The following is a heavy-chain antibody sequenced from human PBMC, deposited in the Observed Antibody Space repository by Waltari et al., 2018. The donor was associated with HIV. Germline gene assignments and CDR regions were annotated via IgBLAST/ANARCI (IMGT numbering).Heavy chain of an antibody. CDR3: ATAHRYSSSWSDAFDI. CDR2: FEPEEGET. CDR1: GYTLTELS. V-gene: IGHV1-24*01. Sequence: QVQLVQSGAELKKPGASVKVSCKVSGYTLTELSMHWVRQAPGKGLEWMGGFEPEEGETIYAQKFQGRVTMTEDTSTDTAYMELSSLRSEDTAVYYCATAHRYSSSWSDAFDIWGQGTMVTVSS. J-gene: IGHJ3*02. D-gene: IGHD6-13*01.